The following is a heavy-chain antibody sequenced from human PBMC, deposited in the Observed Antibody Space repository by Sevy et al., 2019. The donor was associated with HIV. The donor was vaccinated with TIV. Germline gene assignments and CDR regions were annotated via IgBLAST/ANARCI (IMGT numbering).Heavy chain of an antibody. V-gene: IGHV3-30*02. CDR1: GFTFSHYG. J-gene: IGHJ4*02. CDR2: IQYDGNNK. CDR3: AKNSAAAGVGGFEY. D-gene: IGHD6-13*01. Sequence: GGSLRLSCAASGFTFSHYGMHWVRQAPGKGLEWVTFIQYDGNNKYYADSVKGRFTISRDNSMNMFFLQMNDLRAEDTALYYCAKNSAAAGVGGFEYWGQGALVTVSS.